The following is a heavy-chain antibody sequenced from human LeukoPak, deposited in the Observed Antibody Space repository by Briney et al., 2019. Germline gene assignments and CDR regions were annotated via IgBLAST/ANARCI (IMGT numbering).Heavy chain of an antibody. D-gene: IGHD2-15*01. CDR1: GFTFSSYA. Sequence: GGSLRLSCAASGFTFSSYAMSWARQAPGKGLEWVSAISGSGGSTYYADSVKGRFTISRDNSKNTLYLQMNSLRAEDMAVYYCARGASSGVRMDVWGKGTTVSAS. J-gene: IGHJ6*03. CDR2: ISGSGGST. CDR3: ARGASSGVRMDV. V-gene: IGHV3-23*01.